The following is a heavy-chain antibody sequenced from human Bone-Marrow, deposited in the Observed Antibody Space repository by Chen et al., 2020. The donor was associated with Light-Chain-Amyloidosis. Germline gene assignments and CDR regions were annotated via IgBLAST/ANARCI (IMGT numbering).Heavy chain of an antibody. CDR2: MHHSGSA. D-gene: IGHD1-1*01. V-gene: IGHV4-30-4*01. CDR1: GASISSADDY. J-gene: IGHJ5*02. Sequence: QVQLQESGPGLVKPSQTLSLVCSVSGASISSADDYWTWVRQPPGQGLEWIGYMHHSGSATYNPSLRRRVAISLDTSKNQFSLSLTSVTAADSAMYFCVRETTSTPWFDPWGPGTLVTVYS. CDR3: VRETTSTPWFDP.